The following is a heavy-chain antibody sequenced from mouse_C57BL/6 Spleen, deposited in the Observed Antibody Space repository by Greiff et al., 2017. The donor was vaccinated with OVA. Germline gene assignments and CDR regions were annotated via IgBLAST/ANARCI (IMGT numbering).Heavy chain of an antibody. J-gene: IGHJ4*01. V-gene: IGHV1-80*01. Sequence: QVQLQQSGAELVKPGASVKISCKASGYAFSSYWMNWVKQRPGKGLEWIGQIYPGDGDTNYNGKFKGKATLTADKSSSTAYMQLSSLTSEDSAVYFCVRSNYDYAMDYWGQGTSVTVSS. CDR2: IYPGDGDT. CDR3: VRSNYDYAMDY. CDR1: GYAFSSYW. D-gene: IGHD1-1*01.